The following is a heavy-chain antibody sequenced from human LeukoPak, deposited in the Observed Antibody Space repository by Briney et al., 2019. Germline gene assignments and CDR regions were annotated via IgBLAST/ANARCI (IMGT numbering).Heavy chain of an antibody. V-gene: IGHV3-9*01. J-gene: IGHJ4*02. CDR3: AREPYSSGWYFSYYFDY. D-gene: IGHD6-19*01. Sequence: PGRSLRLSCAASGFTFDDYAMHWVRQAPGKGLEWVSGISWNSGSIGYADSVKGRFTISRDNAKNSLYLQMNSLRAEDTAVYYCAREPYSSGWYFSYYFDYWGQGTLVTVSS. CDR2: ISWNSGSI. CDR1: GFTFDDYA.